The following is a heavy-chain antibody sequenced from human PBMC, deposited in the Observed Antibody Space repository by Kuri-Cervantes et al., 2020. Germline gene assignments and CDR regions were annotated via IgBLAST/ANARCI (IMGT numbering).Heavy chain of an antibody. Sequence: SETLSLTCAVSGGSISSGGYSWSWIRQPPGKGLEWIGYIYHSGSTYYNPSLKSRVTISVDTSKNQFSLKLGSVTAADTAVYYCARGHCSGGSCYDYWGQGTLVTVSS. CDR1: GGSISSGGYS. J-gene: IGHJ4*02. CDR3: ARGHCSGGSCYDY. D-gene: IGHD2-15*01. V-gene: IGHV4-30-2*01. CDR2: IYHSGST.